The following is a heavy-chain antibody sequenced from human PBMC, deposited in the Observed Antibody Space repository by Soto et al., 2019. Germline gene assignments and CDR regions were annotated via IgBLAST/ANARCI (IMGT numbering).Heavy chain of an antibody. CDR1: GYTFTSYA. Sequence: QVQLVQSGAEVKKPGASVKVSCKASGYTFTSYAMHWVRQAPGQRLEWMGWINTGNGNTKYSQNFQGRVTITRDTSAGKAYMELSSLRSEETAVYYCARIETGRVVTRPNWLDPWGQGTLVTVSS. D-gene: IGHD2-21*02. V-gene: IGHV1-3*04. J-gene: IGHJ5*02. CDR2: INTGNGNT. CDR3: ARIETGRVVTRPNWLDP.